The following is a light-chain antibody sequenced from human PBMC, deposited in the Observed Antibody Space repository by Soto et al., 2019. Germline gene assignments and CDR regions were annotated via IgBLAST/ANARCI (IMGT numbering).Light chain of an antibody. CDR1: QDISNY. V-gene: IGKV1-33*01. J-gene: IGKJ3*01. CDR2: DAS. CDR3: QQHDNLPPT. Sequence: DLKITESPYSLSASVGDSVNITCQASQDISNYLNWYQQKPGKAPKLLIYDASNLETGVPSRFSGSGSGTDFTFTISSLQPDDIATYYCQQHDNLPPTFGPGTKVDIK.